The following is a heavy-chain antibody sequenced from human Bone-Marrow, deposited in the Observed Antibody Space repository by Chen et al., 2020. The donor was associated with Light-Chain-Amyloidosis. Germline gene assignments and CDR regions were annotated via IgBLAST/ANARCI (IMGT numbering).Heavy chain of an antibody. CDR3: ARGLHCSNTNCYLEFYYNAMDV. Sequence: QVQLVQSGAEVKKPGASVKVSCEASGYTFTGYHMHWVRQAPGQGLEWMGWINPNSDSTIYAQKFQGRVTMTRDTSISTVYMELSRLGSDDTAVYYCARGLHCSNTNCYLEFYYNAMDVWGQGTTVTVSS. CDR2: INPNSDST. CDR1: GYTFTGYH. J-gene: IGHJ6*02. D-gene: IGHD2-2*01. V-gene: IGHV1-2*02.